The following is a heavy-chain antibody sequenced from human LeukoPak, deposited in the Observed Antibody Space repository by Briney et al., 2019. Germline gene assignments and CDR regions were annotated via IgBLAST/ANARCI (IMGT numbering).Heavy chain of an antibody. Sequence: WMSWVRQAPGKGLEWVANIKEDGSEKYYVDSVKGRFTMSRDNAKNSVYLQMNRLRVEDTAVYYCARRRYRGVIGLYYYYYMDVWGKGTPVTVSS. CDR3: ARRRYRGVIGLYYYYYMDV. D-gene: IGHD2-21*01. CDR2: IKEDGSEK. J-gene: IGHJ6*03. V-gene: IGHV3-7*01. CDR1: W.